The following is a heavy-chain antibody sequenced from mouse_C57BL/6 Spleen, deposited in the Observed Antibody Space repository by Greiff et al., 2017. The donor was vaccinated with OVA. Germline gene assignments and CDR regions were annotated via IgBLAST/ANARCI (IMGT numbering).Heavy chain of an antibody. CDR2: ISYDGSN. J-gene: IGHJ2*01. V-gene: IGHV3-6*01. Sequence: VEESGPGLVKPSQSLSLTCSVTGYSITSGYYWNWIRQFPGNKLEWMGYISYDGSNNYNPSLKNRISITRDTSKNQFFLKLNSVTTEDTATYYCARELYYGYDYWGQGTTLTVSS. CDR1: GYSITSGYY. D-gene: IGHD2-2*01. CDR3: ARELYYGYDY.